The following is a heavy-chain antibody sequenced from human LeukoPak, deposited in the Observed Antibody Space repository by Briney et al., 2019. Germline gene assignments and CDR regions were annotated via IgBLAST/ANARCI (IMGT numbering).Heavy chain of an antibody. CDR2: ISPYDGDA. Sequence: ASVKVSCKASGYTFGIYGISWVRQAPGQGLEWMAWISPYDGDANYAQKFEGRVTMTTETPTNTAYMELRSLRSDDTAIYYCARDYCTRGGDCYKEDLFDPWGQGTLVTVSA. CDR3: ARDYCTRGGDCYKEDLFDP. V-gene: IGHV1-18*01. CDR1: GYTFGIYG. J-gene: IGHJ5*02. D-gene: IGHD2-21*02.